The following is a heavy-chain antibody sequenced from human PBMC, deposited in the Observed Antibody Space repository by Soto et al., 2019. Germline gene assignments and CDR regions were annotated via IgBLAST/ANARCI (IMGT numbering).Heavy chain of an antibody. D-gene: IGHD3-16*01. CDR3: ARRNVRLSHFDY. CDR1: GDSISNNY. CDR2: IYYSGST. V-gene: IGHV4-59*01. Sequence: PSETLSLTCTVSGDSISNNYWSWIRQPPGKGLEWIGYIYYSGSTNYNPSLKSRVTISVDTSKNQFSLKLSSVTAADTAVYYCARRNVRLSHFDYWGQGTLVTV. J-gene: IGHJ4*02.